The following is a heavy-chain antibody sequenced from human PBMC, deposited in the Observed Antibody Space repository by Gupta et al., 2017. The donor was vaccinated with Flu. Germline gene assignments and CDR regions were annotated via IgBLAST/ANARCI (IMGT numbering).Heavy chain of an antibody. CDR2: IKSDESSA. V-gene: IGHV3-74*01. D-gene: IGHD2-15*01. CDR3: ARDGAGDCSGGGCYSWFDP. Sequence: KGLVWISRIKSDESSASYAASVKGRLTISRDNAKNTLYLQMNSLRAEDTAVYYCARDGAGDCSGGGCYSWFDPWGQGTLVTVSS. J-gene: IGHJ5*02.